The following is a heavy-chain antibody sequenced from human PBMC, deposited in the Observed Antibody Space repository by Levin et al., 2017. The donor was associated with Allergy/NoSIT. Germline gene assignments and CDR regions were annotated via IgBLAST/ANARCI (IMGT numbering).Heavy chain of an antibody. V-gene: IGHV4-39*01. CDR2: IYYSGST. CDR1: GGSISSSSYY. CDR3: ARHSGPHVDTATVRYSSGWYGFYGMDV. J-gene: IGHJ6*02. D-gene: IGHD6-19*01. Sequence: PSETLSLTCTVSGGSISSSSYYWGWIRQPPGKGLEWIGSIYYSGSTYYNPSLKSRVTISVDTSKNQFSLKLSSVTAADTAVYHCARHSGPHVDTATVRYSSGWYGFYGMDVWGQGTTVTVSS.